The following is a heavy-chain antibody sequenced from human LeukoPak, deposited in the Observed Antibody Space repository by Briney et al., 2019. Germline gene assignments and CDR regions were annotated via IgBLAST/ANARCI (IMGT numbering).Heavy chain of an antibody. Sequence: SETLSLTCAVYGGSFSGYYWSWIRQPPGKGLEWIGEINHSGSTNYNPSLKSRVTISVDTSKNQFSLKLSSVTAADTAVYYCARGHGDYAKGYVDYWGQGTLVTVSS. CDR2: INHSGST. J-gene: IGHJ4*02. CDR1: GGSFSGYY. D-gene: IGHD4-17*01. V-gene: IGHV4-34*01. CDR3: ARGHGDYAKGYVDY.